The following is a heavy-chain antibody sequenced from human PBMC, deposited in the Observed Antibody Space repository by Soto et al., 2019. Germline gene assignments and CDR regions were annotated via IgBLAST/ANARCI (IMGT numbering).Heavy chain of an antibody. CDR2: IYYSGST. V-gene: IGHV4-31*03. CDR3: ARHLDYYYGMDV. CDR1: DGSISRGRYY. J-gene: IGHJ6*02. Sequence: SETLSLTCTVSDGSISRGRYYCTWIRQHPGKGLEWIGYIYYSGSTYYNPSLKSRVTISVDTSKNQFSLKLSSVTAADTAVYYCARHLDYYYGMDVWVQGTTVT.